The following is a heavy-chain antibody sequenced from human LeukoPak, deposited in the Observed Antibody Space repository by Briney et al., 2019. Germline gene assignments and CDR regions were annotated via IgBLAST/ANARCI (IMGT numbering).Heavy chain of an antibody. D-gene: IGHD5-24*01. J-gene: IGHJ4*02. Sequence: GASVNVSCKASGGTFSSYAISWVRQAPGQGLEWMGGIIPIFGTANYAQKFQGRVTITADESTSTAYMELSSLRSEDTAVYYCARAGRWLQYDYFDYWGQGTLVTVSS. CDR1: GGTFSSYA. CDR2: IIPIFGTA. CDR3: ARAGRWLQYDYFDY. V-gene: IGHV1-69*13.